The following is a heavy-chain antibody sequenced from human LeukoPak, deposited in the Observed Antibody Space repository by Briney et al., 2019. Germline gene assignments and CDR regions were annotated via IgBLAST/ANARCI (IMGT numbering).Heavy chain of an antibody. Sequence: AASVKVSCKASGYTFTNYDVNWVRQATGQGLEWMGWMNPKSNNRGYAQKFQGRVTITTDTSISTAYMELSSLRSDDTAVYYCARAPDGGAFDIWGQGTMVTVSS. CDR3: ARAPDGGAFDI. CDR1: GYTFTNYD. D-gene: IGHD3-16*01. CDR2: MNPKSNNR. V-gene: IGHV1-8*03. J-gene: IGHJ3*02.